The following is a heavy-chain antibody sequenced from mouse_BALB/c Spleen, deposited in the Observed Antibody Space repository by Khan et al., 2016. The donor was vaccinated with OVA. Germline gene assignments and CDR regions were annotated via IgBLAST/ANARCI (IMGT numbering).Heavy chain of an antibody. Sequence: DLVKPGGSVKLSCKASGYTFTSYWIYWIKQRPGEGLEWIGRLGPGSGSTYYNEMFKDKATLTVDTSSSTAYIQLSSLSSEDSAVYFCARSNYYCSSLYAMDYWGQGTSVTVSS. V-gene: IGHV1S41*01. CDR3: ARSNYYCSSLYAMDY. CDR2: LGPGSGST. J-gene: IGHJ4*01. CDR1: GYTFTSYW. D-gene: IGHD1-1*01.